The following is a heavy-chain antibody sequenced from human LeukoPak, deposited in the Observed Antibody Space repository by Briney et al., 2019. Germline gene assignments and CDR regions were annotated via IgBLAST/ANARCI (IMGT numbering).Heavy chain of an antibody. J-gene: IGHJ6*03. CDR2: MNPNSGNT. Sequence: GASGKVSCKASGYTFTSYGISRVRQAPGQGLEWMGWMNPNSGNTGYAQKFQGRVTITRNTSISTAYMELSSLRSEDTAVYYCARGKLRGVTYYYYYMDVWGKGTTVTVSS. CDR3: ARGKLRGVTYYYYYMDV. V-gene: IGHV1-8*03. D-gene: IGHD3-10*01. CDR1: GYTFTSYG.